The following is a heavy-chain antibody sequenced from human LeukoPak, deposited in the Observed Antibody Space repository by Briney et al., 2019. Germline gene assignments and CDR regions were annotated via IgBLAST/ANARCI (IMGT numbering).Heavy chain of an antibody. J-gene: IGHJ6*02. CDR1: GGSISSYY. CDR3: ARNRRYDSSGYYYYYYYYGMDV. Sequence: PSETLSLTCTVSGGSISSYYWSWIRQPPGKGLEWIGYIYYSGSTNYNPSLKSRVTISVDTSKNQFSLKLSSVTAADTAVYYCARNRRYDSSGYYYYYYYYGMDVWGQGTTVTVSS. D-gene: IGHD3-22*01. CDR2: IYYSGST. V-gene: IGHV4-59*01.